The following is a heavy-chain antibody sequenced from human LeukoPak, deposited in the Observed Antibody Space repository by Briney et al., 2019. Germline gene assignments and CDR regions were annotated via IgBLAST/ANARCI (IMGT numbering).Heavy chain of an antibody. D-gene: IGHD3-10*01. CDR2: IYHSGST. Sequence: SETLSLTCTVSRYDINSVYYWGWIRQPPGKGLEWIGSIYHSGSTYCNASLKSRVTISMDTSRNKFSLNLNSVTAADTAVYYCARAGGYYGSGSFLDYWGQGLLVTVSS. J-gene: IGHJ4*02. CDR3: ARAGGYYGSGSFLDY. V-gene: IGHV4-38-2*02. CDR1: RYDINSVYY.